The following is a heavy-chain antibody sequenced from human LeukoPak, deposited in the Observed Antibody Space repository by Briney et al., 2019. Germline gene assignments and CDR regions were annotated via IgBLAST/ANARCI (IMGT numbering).Heavy chain of an antibody. D-gene: IGHD3-10*01. J-gene: IGHJ4*02. CDR1: GYTFTGYY. CDR2: ISSYNGNT. V-gene: IGHV1-18*04. Sequence: ASVKVSCKASGYTFTGYYMHWVRQAPGQGLEWMGWISSYNGNTNYAQKLQGRVTMTTDTSTSAAYMELRSLRSDDTAVYYCVRHTLYGSGSYYVYYFDYWGQGTLVTVSS. CDR3: VRHTLYGSGSYYVYYFDY.